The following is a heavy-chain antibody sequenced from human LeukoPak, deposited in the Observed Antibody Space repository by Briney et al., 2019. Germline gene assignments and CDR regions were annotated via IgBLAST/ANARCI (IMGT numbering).Heavy chain of an antibody. D-gene: IGHD3-16*01. V-gene: IGHV3-15*01. CDR1: GLTFSNAW. CDR3: TTAPGYYDSAPWDY. Sequence: PGGSLRLSCVASGLTFSNAWMNWVRQAPGKGLEWVGLIKSKTDGGTTDYAAPVKGRFTISRDDSKNTLSLQMDSLKIEDTAVYYCTTAPGYYDSAPWDYWGQGTLVIVSS. J-gene: IGHJ4*02. CDR2: IKSKTDGGTT.